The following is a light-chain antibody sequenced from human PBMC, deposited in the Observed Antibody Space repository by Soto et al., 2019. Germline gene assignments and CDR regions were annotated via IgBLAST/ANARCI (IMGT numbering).Light chain of an antibody. Sequence: QSVLTQPPSVSGARGQRVTISCTGSSSNIGAGYDVHWYQQLPGTAPKLLIYGNSNRPSGVPDRFSGSKSGTSASLAITGLQAEDEADYCCQSYDSSLSVWVFGGGTKLTVL. J-gene: IGLJ3*02. V-gene: IGLV1-40*01. CDR2: GNS. CDR3: QSYDSSLSVWV. CDR1: SSNIGAGYD.